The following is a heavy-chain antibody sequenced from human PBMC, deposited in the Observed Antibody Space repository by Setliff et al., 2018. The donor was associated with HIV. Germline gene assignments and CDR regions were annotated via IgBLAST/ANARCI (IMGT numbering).Heavy chain of an antibody. V-gene: IGHV3-23*01. CDR2: ISGRGAST. J-gene: IGHJ4*02. D-gene: IGHD6-13*01. CDR1: GFTFREKA. CDR3: ATQTGFYNSHWYDY. Sequence: PGGSLRLSCVASGFTFREKAMTWVRQPPGKGLEWVSGISGRGASTYYADAARDRFTISRDNSRDTVFLEMTSLRAEDTAVYYCATQTGFYNSHWYDYWGQGTMVTVSS.